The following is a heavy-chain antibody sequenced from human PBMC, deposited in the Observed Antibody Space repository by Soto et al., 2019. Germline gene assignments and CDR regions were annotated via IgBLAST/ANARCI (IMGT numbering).Heavy chain of an antibody. CDR3: ARVHCSGTSSGMDV. D-gene: IGHD2-2*01. CDR1: GFNVSSNY. CDR2: IYSDGSSYI. V-gene: IGHV3-21*01. J-gene: IGHJ6*02. Sequence: GGSLRLSCAASGFNVSSNYLTWVRQAPGKGLEWVSVIYSDGSSYIYYAGSVKGRFPISRDNAKNSLYLQMNSLRAEDTAVYYCARVHCSGTSSGMDVWGQGTTVTVSS.